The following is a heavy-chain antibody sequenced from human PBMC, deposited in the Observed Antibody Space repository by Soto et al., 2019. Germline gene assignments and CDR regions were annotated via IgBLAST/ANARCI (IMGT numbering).Heavy chain of an antibody. V-gene: IGHV1-3*01. CDR2: INAGNGNT. CDR1: GYTFTSYA. Sequence: QVQLVQSGAEVKKPGASVKVSCKASGYTFTSYAMHWVRQAPGQRLEWMGWINAGNGNTKYSQKFQGRVTITRDTSASTAYMELSSLRSEDTAVYYCARAGDYYYYMDVWGKGTTVTVSS. CDR3: ARAGDYYYYMDV. J-gene: IGHJ6*03.